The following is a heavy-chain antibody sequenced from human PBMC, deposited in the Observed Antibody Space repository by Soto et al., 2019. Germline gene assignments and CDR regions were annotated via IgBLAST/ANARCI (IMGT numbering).Heavy chain of an antibody. V-gene: IGHV3-66*01. Sequence: EVHLVESGGGLVQPGGSLRLSCAASGFTVSSNYMTWVRQVPGKGLEWASVIYSGGSTYYADSVKGRFTISRDNSKNTLYLQMNSLRAEDTAVYYCARDGGSYGHGPLGYWGQGTLVTVSS. D-gene: IGHD4-17*01. CDR3: ARDGGSYGHGPLGY. J-gene: IGHJ4*02. CDR2: IYSGGST. CDR1: GFTVSSNY.